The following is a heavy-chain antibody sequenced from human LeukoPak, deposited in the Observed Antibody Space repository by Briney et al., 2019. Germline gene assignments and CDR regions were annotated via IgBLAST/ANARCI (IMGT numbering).Heavy chain of an antibody. CDR1: GFTFSSYA. V-gene: IGHV3-30-3*01. CDR3: ARDTSGGYSFDY. D-gene: IGHD6-13*01. CDR2: ISYDGSNK. Sequence: GRSLRLSCAASGFTFSSYAMHWVRQAPGKGLEWVAVISYDGSNKYYADSVEGRFTISRDNSKNTLYLQMNSLRAEDTAVYYCARDTSGGYSFDYWGQGTLVTVSS. J-gene: IGHJ4*02.